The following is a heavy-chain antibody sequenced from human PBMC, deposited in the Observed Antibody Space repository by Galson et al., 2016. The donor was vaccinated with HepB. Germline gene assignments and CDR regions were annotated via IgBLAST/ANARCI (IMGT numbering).Heavy chain of an antibody. D-gene: IGHD1-7*01. CDR3: AMGEKGRGTAPYFED. CDR2: ISYTGSI. V-gene: IGHV4-61*01. CDR1: GGSVSSGPYY. J-gene: IGHJ4*02. Sequence: SETLSLTCSVSGGSVSSGPYYWTWIRQPPGKGLESLGYISYTGSIDYNPSLRSRLTILRDKSKHQFSLTVKSVTPADTAMYFCAMGEKGRGTAPYFEDWGQGPPGTVSS.